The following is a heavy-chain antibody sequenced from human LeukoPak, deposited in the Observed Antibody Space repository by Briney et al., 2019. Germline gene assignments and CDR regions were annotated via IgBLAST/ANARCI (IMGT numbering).Heavy chain of an antibody. J-gene: IGHJ4*02. CDR3: ARSPNGGNSDY. CDR1: GGSISSYY. CDR2: IYCSGST. V-gene: IGHV4-59*08. Sequence: SETLSLTCTVSGGSISSYYWSWIRQPPGKGLEWIGYIYCSGSTNYNPSLKSRVTISVDTSKNQFSLKLSSVTAADTAVYYCARSPNGGNSDYWGQGTLVTVSS. D-gene: IGHD4-23*01.